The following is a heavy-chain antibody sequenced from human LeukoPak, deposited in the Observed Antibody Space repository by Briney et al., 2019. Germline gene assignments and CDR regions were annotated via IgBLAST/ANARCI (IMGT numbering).Heavy chain of an antibody. CDR3: ARDSGGSLGFDY. D-gene: IGHD2-15*01. Sequence: ASVKVSCKASGYTFTGYYMHWVRQAPGQGREWMGWINPNSGGTNYAQNFQGRVTMTRDTSISTAYMELSRLRSDETAVYYCARDSGGSLGFDYWGQGTLVTVSS. J-gene: IGHJ4*02. V-gene: IGHV1-2*02. CDR1: GYTFTGYY. CDR2: INPNSGGT.